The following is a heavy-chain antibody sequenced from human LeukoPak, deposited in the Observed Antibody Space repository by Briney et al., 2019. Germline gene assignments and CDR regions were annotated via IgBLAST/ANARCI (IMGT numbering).Heavy chain of an antibody. V-gene: IGHV3-23*01. CDR3: AKGSSGGSRGRFYYMDV. D-gene: IGHD2-15*01. J-gene: IGHJ6*03. CDR1: GFTFSSYG. CDR2: ISGSGGST. Sequence: GGSLRLSCAASGFTFSSYGMSWVRQAPGKGLEWVSAISGSGGSTYYADSVKGRFTISRDNSKNTLYMQMNGLRVEDTAVYYCAKGSSGGSRGRFYYMDVWGKGTTVTVSS.